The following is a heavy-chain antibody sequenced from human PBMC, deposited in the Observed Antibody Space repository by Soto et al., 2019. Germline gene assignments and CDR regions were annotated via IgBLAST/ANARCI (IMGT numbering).Heavy chain of an antibody. CDR1: GFTFSGYW. J-gene: IGHJ6*02. CDR2: IKQDGSEQ. V-gene: IGHV3-7*05. CDR3: AREAV. Sequence: EVQLVESGGGLVQPGGSLRLSCAASGFTFSGYWMSWVRQAPGKGLEWVANIKQDGSEQFYVDSVKGRFTISRDNAKNSRYRQMNSLRAEDTAVYYCAREAVWGQGTTVTVSS.